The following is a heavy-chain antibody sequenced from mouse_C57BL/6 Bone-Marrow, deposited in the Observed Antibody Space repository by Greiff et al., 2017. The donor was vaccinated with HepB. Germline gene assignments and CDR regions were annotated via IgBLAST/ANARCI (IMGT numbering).Heavy chain of an antibody. CDR3: ANSSSWYFDV. CDR1: GYSFTSYY. Sequence: VKLVESGPELVKPGASVKISCKASGYSFTSYYIHWVKQRPGQGLEWIGWIYPGSGNTKYNEKFKGKATLTADTSSSTAYMQLSSLTSEDSAVYYCANSSSWYFDVWGTGTTVTVSS. J-gene: IGHJ1*03. CDR2: IYPGSGNT. V-gene: IGHV1-66*01.